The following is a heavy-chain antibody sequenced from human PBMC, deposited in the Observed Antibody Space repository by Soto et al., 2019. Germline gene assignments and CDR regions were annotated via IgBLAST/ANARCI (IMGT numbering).Heavy chain of an antibody. CDR1: GYSFTSYW. CDR2: IHPGASDT. Sequence: GESLKISCEASGYSFTSYWVGWVRQMPGKGLEWMGIIHPGASDTKYSPSFQGQVIISVDKSITTAYLQWRSLKASDTAMYYSARTPAPQVAPSVEYYYFSGITVWAQGTTVAVSS. J-gene: IGHJ6*02. D-gene: IGHD2-21*01. V-gene: IGHV5-51*01. CDR3: ARTPAPQVAPSVEYYYFSGITV.